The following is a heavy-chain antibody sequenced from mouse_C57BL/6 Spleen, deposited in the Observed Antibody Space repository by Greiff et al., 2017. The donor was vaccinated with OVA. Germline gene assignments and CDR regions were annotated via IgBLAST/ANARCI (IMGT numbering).Heavy chain of an antibody. D-gene: IGHD1-1*01. Sequence: EVKLMESGPELVKPGASVKISCKASGYSFTGYYMNWVKQSPEKSLEWIGEINPSTGGTTYNQKFKAKANLTVDKSDSTAYMQLKSLTSEDSAVYYCARSEVYYGSRYFDYWGQGTTLTVSS. CDR2: INPSTGGT. CDR3: ARSEVYYGSRYFDY. V-gene: IGHV1-42*01. J-gene: IGHJ2*01. CDR1: GYSFTGYY.